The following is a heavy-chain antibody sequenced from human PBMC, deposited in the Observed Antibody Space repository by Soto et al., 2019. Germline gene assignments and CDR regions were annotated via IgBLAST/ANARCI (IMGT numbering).Heavy chain of an antibody. J-gene: IGHJ6*02. CDR1: GFSLSTSGVG. V-gene: IGHV2-5*02. Sequence: QITLKESGPTLVKPTQTLTLTCTFSGFSLSTSGVGVGWIRQPPGKALEWLALIYWDDDKRYSPSLKSRLTITKDTSKNQVVLTMTNMDPVDTATYYCARALSRDCSSTSCYYYYYYGMDVWGQGTTVTVSS. CDR3: ARALSRDCSSTSCYYYYYYGMDV. CDR2: IYWDDDK. D-gene: IGHD2-2*01.